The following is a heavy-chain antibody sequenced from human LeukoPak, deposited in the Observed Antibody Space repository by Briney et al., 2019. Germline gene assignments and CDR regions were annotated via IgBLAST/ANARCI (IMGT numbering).Heavy chain of an antibody. V-gene: IGHV6-1*01. J-gene: IGHJ4*02. CDR2: TYYRSKWYY. CDR3: ARMTTVVTRAYAY. D-gene: IGHD4-23*01. CDR1: GDSVSSNSAA. Sequence: SQTLSLTCAISGDSVSSNSAAWNWLRQSPSRGLEWLGRTYYRSKWYYDYAVSVKSRITINPDTAKNRFSLQLNSVTPEDTAVYYCARMTTVVTRAYAYWGQGTLVTVSS.